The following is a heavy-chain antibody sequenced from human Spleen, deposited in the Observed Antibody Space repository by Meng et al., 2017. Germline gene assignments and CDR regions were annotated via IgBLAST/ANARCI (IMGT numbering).Heavy chain of an antibody. J-gene: IGHJ4*02. V-gene: IGHV3-74*01. CDR2: VNSDGSST. CDR1: GFTFSSYW. CDR3: ARAGDYYDSSGYYWGC. D-gene: IGHD3-22*01. Sequence: GESLKISCAASGFTFSSYWMHWVRQAPGTGLVWVSRVNSDGSSTNYADSVKGRFTISRDNAKNTLNLQMNSLRAEDTAVYYCARAGDYYDSSGYYWGCWGQGTLVTVSS.